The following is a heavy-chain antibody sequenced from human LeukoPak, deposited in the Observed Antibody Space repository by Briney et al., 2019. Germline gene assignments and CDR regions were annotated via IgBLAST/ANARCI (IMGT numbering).Heavy chain of an antibody. CDR3: ARALRRYCSGGGCNRNWFDP. Sequence: GASVKVSCKASGYTFTGYYMHWVRQAPGQGLEWMGWINPNSGGTNYAQKSQGRVTMTRDTSISTAYMELSRLRSDDTAVYYCARALRRYCSGGGCNRNWFDPWGQGTLVTVSS. CDR2: INPNSGGT. D-gene: IGHD2-15*01. J-gene: IGHJ5*02. V-gene: IGHV1-2*02. CDR1: GYTFTGYY.